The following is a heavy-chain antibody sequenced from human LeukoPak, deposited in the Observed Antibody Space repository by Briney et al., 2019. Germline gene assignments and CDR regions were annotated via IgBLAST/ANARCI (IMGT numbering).Heavy chain of an antibody. CDR2: IYYSGST. CDR3: ARADCSGGSCYTFDY. Sequence: SEALLLGCSVSGGSISSGGYYWSWFRRHPGKGLEWIGYIYYSGSTYYNPSLKSRVTISVDTSKNQFSLKLSSVTAADTAVYYCARADCSGGSCYTFDYWGQGTLVTVSS. V-gene: IGHV4-31*03. CDR1: GGSISSGGYY. J-gene: IGHJ4*02. D-gene: IGHD2-15*01.